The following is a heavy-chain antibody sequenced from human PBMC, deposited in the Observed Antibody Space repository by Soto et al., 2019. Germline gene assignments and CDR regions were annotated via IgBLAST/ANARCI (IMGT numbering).Heavy chain of an antibody. CDR2: IIPILGIA. CDR1: GGTFSSYA. CDR3: ARDTRTGPDY. Sequence: QVQLVQSGAEVKKPGSSVNVSCKASGGTFSSYAISWVRQAPGQGLEWMGRIIPILGIANYAQKFQGRVTITADKSTSTPYMELSSLRSEDTAVYYCARDTRTGPDYWGQGTLVTVAS. V-gene: IGHV1-69*04. J-gene: IGHJ4*02. D-gene: IGHD2-2*01.